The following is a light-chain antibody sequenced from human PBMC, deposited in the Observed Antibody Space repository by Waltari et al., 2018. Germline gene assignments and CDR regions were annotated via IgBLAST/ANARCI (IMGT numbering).Light chain of an antibody. CDR2: GVD. Sequence: QSALTQPPSASGSPGQSVTISCTGTSSDVGAYNYVSWYQQNPGKAPKLLIYGVDKRPSGVPARFAGSKSGNTASLTVSGLQAEDEADYYCNSYAGSNNLGVFGGGTKLTVL. CDR1: SSDVGAYNY. V-gene: IGLV2-8*01. J-gene: IGLJ3*02. CDR3: NSYAGSNNLGV.